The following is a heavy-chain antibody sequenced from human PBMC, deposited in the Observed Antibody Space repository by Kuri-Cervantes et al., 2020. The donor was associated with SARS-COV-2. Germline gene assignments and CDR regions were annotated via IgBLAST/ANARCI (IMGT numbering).Heavy chain of an antibody. Sequence: GESLKISCAASGFTFSSYGTHWVRQAPGKGLEWVAFIRYDGSNKYYADSVKGRFTISRDNAKNSLYLQMNSLRAEDTAVYYCARRNDFWSGAYFDYWGQGTLVTVSS. J-gene: IGHJ4*02. V-gene: IGHV3-30*02. CDR2: IRYDGSNK. CDR3: ARRNDFWSGAYFDY. D-gene: IGHD3-3*01. CDR1: GFTFSSYG.